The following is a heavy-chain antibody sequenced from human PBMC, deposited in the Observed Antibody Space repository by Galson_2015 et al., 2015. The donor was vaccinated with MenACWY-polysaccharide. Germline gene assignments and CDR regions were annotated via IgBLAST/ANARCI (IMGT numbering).Heavy chain of an antibody. Sequence: SETLSLTCSISGGSISGYYWSWIRQPAGKGLEWIGRVYAGVSTTYNPSLKSRVTISIDTSKNQFSLKLTSVTAADMAVYFCARDTTGIAASAVYWGQGTLVTVSS. CDR1: GGSISGYY. CDR2: VYAGVST. J-gene: IGHJ4*02. V-gene: IGHV4-4*07. CDR3: ARDTTGIAASAVY. D-gene: IGHD6-13*01.